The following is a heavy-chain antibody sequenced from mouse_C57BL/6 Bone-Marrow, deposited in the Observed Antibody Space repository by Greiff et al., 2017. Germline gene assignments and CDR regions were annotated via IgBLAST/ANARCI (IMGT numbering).Heavy chain of an antibody. CDR1: GYTFTDYY. CDR3: ARGITTVGRIAY. Sequence: VQLQQSGPELVKPGASVKISCKASGYTFTDYYMNWVKQSHGKSLEWIGDINPNNGGTSYNQKFKGKATLTVDKSSSTAYMELRSLTSEDSAVYYCARGITTVGRIAYWGQGTLVTVSA. D-gene: IGHD1-1*01. J-gene: IGHJ3*01. CDR2: INPNNGGT. V-gene: IGHV1-26*01.